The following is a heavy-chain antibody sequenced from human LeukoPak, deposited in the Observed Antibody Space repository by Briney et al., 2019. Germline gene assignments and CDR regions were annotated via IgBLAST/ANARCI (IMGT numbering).Heavy chain of an antibody. CDR3: ATDSSSNYYYYYGMDV. CDR2: FDPEDGET. CDR1: GYTLTELS. Sequence: GASVKVSCKVSGYTLTELSMHWVRQAPGKGLEWMGGFDPEDGETIYAQKFQGRVTMTEDTSTDTAYMELSSLRSEDTAVYYCATDSSSNYYYYYGMDVWGQGTTVTVSS. V-gene: IGHV1-24*01. J-gene: IGHJ6*02.